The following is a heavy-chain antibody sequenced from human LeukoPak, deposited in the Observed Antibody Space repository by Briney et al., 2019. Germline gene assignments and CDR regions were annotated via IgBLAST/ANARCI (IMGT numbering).Heavy chain of an antibody. Sequence: SETLSLTCTVSGGSISSSSYYWGWIRQPPGKGLEWIGSIYYSGSTYYNPSLKSRVTISVDTSKNQFSLKLSSVTAADTAVYYCARGFRDYGGKTAVFDPWGQGTLVTVSS. V-gene: IGHV4-39*01. CDR1: GGSISSSSYY. J-gene: IGHJ5*02. CDR2: IYYSGST. CDR3: ARGFRDYGGKTAVFDP. D-gene: IGHD4-23*01.